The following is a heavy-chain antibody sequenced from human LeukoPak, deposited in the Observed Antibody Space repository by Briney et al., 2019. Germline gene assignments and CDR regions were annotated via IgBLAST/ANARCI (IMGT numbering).Heavy chain of an antibody. CDR3: ARESARLGPYYYYYYGMDV. D-gene: IGHD3-16*01. V-gene: IGHV4-4*07. Sequence: SETLSLTCTVSGGSISSYYWSWIRQPAGKGLEWIGRIYTSGSTNYNPSLKSRVTMSVDQSKNQFSLKLGPVTAAETAVYYCARESARLGPYYYYYYGMDVWGQGTTVTVSS. CDR2: IYTSGST. J-gene: IGHJ6*02. CDR1: GGSISSYY.